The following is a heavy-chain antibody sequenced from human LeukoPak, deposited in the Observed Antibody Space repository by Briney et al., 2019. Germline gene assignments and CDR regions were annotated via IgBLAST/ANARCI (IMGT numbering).Heavy chain of an antibody. J-gene: IGHJ4*02. D-gene: IGHD2-2*01. Sequence: GGSLRLSCVASGFTFTKCAMSWVRQAPGKGLEWVSSISSSSSYIYYADSVKGRFTISRDNAKNSLYLQMNSLRAEDTAVYYCARDLPRFPATSFDYWGQGTLVTVSS. V-gene: IGHV3-21*01. CDR1: GFTFTKCA. CDR3: ARDLPRFPATSFDY. CDR2: ISSSSSYI.